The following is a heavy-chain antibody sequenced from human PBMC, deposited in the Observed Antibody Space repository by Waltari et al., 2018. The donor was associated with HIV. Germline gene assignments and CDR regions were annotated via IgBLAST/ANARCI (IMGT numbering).Heavy chain of an antibody. J-gene: IGHJ4*02. V-gene: IGHV4-39*01. D-gene: IGHD3-22*01. CDR3: ASLIQGYYDSSGYYHS. CDR1: GGSISSSSYY. Sequence: QLQLQESGPGLVKPSETLSLTCTVSGGSISSSSYYWGWIRQPPGKGLEWIGSIYYSGSTYYSPSLKSRVTISVDTSKNQFSLKLSSVTAADTAVYYCASLIQGYYDSSGYYHSWGQGTLVTVSS. CDR2: IYYSGST.